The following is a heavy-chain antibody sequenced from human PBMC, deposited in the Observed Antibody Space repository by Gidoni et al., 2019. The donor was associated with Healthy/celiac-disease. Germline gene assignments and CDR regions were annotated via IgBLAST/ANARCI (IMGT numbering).Heavy chain of an antibody. V-gene: IGHV4-39*01. CDR1: GGSISSSSYY. Sequence: QLQLQESGPGLVKPSETLSLTCPVSGGSISSSSYYWGWIRQPPGKGLEWIGSIYYSGSTYYNPSLKSRVTISVDTSKNQFSLKLSSVTAADTAVYYCARIMAPGVQEDYWGQGTLVTVSS. CDR3: ARIMAPGVQEDY. D-gene: IGHD2-8*01. CDR2: IYYSGST. J-gene: IGHJ4*02.